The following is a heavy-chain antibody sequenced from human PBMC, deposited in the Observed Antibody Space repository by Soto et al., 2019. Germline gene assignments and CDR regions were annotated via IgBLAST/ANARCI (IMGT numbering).Heavy chain of an antibody. V-gene: IGHV5-51*01. J-gene: IGHJ6*02. Sequence: PGESLKISCKASGYSFTTYWIAWVRQMPGKGLEWMGIIYPGASDTRYSPSFQGQVTFSADNSISTAYLQWGSLKASDTAMYFCVRQGMDVWGHGTTVTVSS. CDR3: VRQGMDV. CDR1: GYSFTTYW. CDR2: IYPGASDT.